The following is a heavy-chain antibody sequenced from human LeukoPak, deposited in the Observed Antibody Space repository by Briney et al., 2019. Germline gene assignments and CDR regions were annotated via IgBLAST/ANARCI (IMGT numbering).Heavy chain of an antibody. CDR3: AKAGVHSSGSY. CDR1: GFTFSSYA. CDR2: IINSGSST. Sequence: GGSLRLSCAVSGFTFSSYAMSWVRQAPGKGLEWVSSIINSGSSTYYADSVKGRFTISRDNSKNTLYLQMYSLRAEDTAVYYCAKAGVHSSGSYWGQGTLVTVSS. J-gene: IGHJ4*02. D-gene: IGHD3-22*01. V-gene: IGHV3-23*05.